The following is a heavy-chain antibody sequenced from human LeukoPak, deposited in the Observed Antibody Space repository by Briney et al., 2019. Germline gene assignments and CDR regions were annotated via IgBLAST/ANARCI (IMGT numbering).Heavy chain of an antibody. CDR2: ISGSGGST. V-gene: IGHV3-23*01. CDR3: ARVRELKYYYYYMDV. Sequence: GGSLRLSCAASGFTFSSYGMSWVRQAPGKGLEWVSAISGSGGSTYYADSVKGRFTISRDNSKNTLYLQMNSLRAEDTAVYYCARVRELKYYYYYMDVWGKGTTVTISS. D-gene: IGHD1-26*01. CDR1: GFTFSSYG. J-gene: IGHJ6*03.